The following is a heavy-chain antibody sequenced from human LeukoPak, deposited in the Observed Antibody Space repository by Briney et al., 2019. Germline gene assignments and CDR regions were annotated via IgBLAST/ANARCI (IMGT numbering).Heavy chain of an antibody. J-gene: IGHJ4*02. D-gene: IGHD2-2*01. CDR2: INHSGST. V-gene: IGHV4-34*01. CDR1: GGSFSGYY. CDR3: ARGLGYCSSTSCSYEDY. Sequence: PSETLSLTCAAYGGSFSGYYWSWIRQPPGKGLEWIGEINHSGSTNYNPSLKSRVTISVDTSKNQFSLKLSSVTAADTAVYYCARGLGYCSSTSCSYEDYWGQGTLVTVSS.